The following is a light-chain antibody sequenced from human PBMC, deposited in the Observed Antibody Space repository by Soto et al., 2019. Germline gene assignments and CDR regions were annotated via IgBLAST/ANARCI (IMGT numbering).Light chain of an antibody. J-gene: IGKJ5*01. V-gene: IGKV1-33*01. CDR1: QYIKHY. CDR3: QQYDNLPIT. CDR2: DTS. Sequence: IQTTQSPSSLSAYVGDRVTITCQARQYIKHYLNWYQQKPGKAPNLLIYDTSVLETGVPSRFSGSKSGTDFTFTISSLQPEDVATYYCQQYDNLPITFGQGTRLEIK.